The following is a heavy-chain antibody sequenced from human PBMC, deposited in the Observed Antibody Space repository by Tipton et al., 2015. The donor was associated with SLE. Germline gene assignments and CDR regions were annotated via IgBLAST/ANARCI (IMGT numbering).Heavy chain of an antibody. Sequence: TLSLTCTVSGGSITNHYWNWIRQPPGKGLEWIGYIHYSGTTHDNPSLKSRDTMSVDISKNQFSLRLTSVTAADTAVYYCARTLGAIAHTVYDAFDIWGQGKMVTVSS. V-gene: IGHV4-59*11. D-gene: IGHD1-26*01. J-gene: IGHJ3*02. CDR1: GGSITNHY. CDR2: IHYSGTT. CDR3: ARTLGAIAHTVYDAFDI.